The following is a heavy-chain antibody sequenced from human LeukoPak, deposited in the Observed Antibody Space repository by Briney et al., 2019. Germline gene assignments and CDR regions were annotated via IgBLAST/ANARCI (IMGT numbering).Heavy chain of an antibody. CDR2: ISSSSSTI. V-gene: IGHV3-48*01. D-gene: IGHD3-10*01. J-gene: IGHJ6*03. CDR3: AREWRFQGSGSYYTPYYYMDV. Sequence: PGGSLRLSCAASGFTFSSYSMNWVRQAPGKGLEWVSYISSSSSTIYYADSVKGRFTISRDNAKNSLYLQMNSLRAEDTAVYYCAREWRFQGSGSYYTPYYYMDVWGKGTTVTVSS. CDR1: GFTFSSYS.